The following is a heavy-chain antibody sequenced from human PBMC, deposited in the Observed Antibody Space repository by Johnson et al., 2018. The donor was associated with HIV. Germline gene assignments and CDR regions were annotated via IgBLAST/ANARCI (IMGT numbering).Heavy chain of an antibody. CDR2: ISGSGGST. J-gene: IGHJ3*02. CDR3: AKGLAGAFDI. D-gene: IGHD6-19*01. V-gene: IGHV3-23*04. Sequence: VQLVESGGGVVQPGRSLRLSCAASGFTVSSNYMSWVRQAPGKGLEWVSAISGSGGSTYYADSVKGRFTISRDNSRNTLYLQMNSLRAEDTAVYRCAKGLAGAFDIWGQGTMVTVSS. CDR1: GFTVSSNY.